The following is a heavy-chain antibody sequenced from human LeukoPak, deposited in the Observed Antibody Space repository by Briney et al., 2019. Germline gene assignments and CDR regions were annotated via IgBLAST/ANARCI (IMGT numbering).Heavy chain of an antibody. D-gene: IGHD4-17*01. J-gene: IGHJ6*02. CDR1: GFTFSSYG. Sequence: GGSLRLSCAASGFTFSSYGMHWVRQAPGKGLEWVAFIRYDGSNKYYADSVKGRFTISRDNAKNSLYLQMNSLRAEDTALYYCAKETTVTTPYYYGMDVWGQGTTVTVSS. CDR3: AKETTVTTPYYYGMDV. CDR2: IRYDGSNK. V-gene: IGHV3-30*02.